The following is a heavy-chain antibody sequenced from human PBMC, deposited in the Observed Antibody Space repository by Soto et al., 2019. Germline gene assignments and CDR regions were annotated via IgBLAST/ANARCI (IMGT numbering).Heavy chain of an antibody. CDR3: AREGAARPRWFDP. V-gene: IGHV4-59*01. CDR1: GVSISSYY. CDR2: IYYSGST. Sequence: PEPLYLPCTVSGVSISSYYWSWIRQPPGTGLEWIGYIYYSGSTNYNPSLKSRVTISVDTSKNQFSLKLSSVTAADTAVDYCAREGAARPRWFDPWGQGTLVTVSS. D-gene: IGHD6-6*01. J-gene: IGHJ5*02.